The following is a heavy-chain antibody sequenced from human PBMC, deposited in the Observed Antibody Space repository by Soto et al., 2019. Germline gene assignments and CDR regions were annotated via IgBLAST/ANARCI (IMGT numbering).Heavy chain of an antibody. D-gene: IGHD6-19*01. CDR2: TYYRSKWYN. CDR3: ARDRSGWYGQAGAFDI. Sequence: SQTLSLTCAISGDSVSSNSAAWNWIRQSPSRGFEWLGRTYYRSKWYNDYAVSVKSRITINPDTSKNQFSLQLNSVTPEDTAVYYCARDRSGWYGQAGAFDIWGQGTMVTVSS. J-gene: IGHJ3*02. CDR1: GDSVSSNSAA. V-gene: IGHV6-1*01.